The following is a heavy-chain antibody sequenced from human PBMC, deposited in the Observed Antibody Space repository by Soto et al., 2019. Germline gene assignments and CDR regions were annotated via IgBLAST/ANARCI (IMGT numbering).Heavy chain of an antibody. Sequence: WASVKVSCKVSGYTFTELSMHWVRQAPGKGLEWMGGFDPEDGETIYAQKFQGRVTMTEDTSTDTAYMEMSSLRSEDTAVYYCAGDKMVAAAGRGVVKYYYCGMDVWGQGTTVTVSS. CDR2: FDPEDGET. CDR3: AGDKMVAAAGRGVVKYYYCGMDV. CDR1: GYTFTELS. J-gene: IGHJ6*02. D-gene: IGHD2-15*01. V-gene: IGHV1-24*01.